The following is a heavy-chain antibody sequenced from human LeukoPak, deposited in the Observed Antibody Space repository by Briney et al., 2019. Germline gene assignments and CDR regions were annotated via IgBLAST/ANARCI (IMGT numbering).Heavy chain of an antibody. CDR3: ARQGCYDFWSGYCNDAFDI. V-gene: IGHV3-7*01. J-gene: IGHJ3*02. D-gene: IGHD3-3*01. CDR2: IKQDGSEK. CDR1: GFTFSSYW. Sequence: GGSLRLSCAASGFTFSSYWMSWVRQAPGKGLEWVASIKQDGSEKYYVDSVKGRFTISRDNAKNSLYLQMNSLRAEDTAVYYCARQGCYDFWSGYCNDAFDIWGQGTMVTVSS.